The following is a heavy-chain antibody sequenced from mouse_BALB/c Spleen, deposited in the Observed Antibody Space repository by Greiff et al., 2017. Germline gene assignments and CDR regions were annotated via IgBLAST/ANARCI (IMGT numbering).Heavy chain of an antibody. D-gene: IGHD1-1*01. J-gene: IGHJ3*01. Sequence: DVHLVESGGGLVKPGGSLKLSCAASGFTFSSYAMSWVRQSPEKRLEWVAEISSGGSYTYYPDTVTGRFTISRDNAKNTLYLEMSSLRSEDTAMYYCARGDYYGSSYVGTSWFAYWGQGTLVTVSA. V-gene: IGHV5-9-4*01. CDR2: ISSGGSYT. CDR1: GFTFSSYA. CDR3: ARGDYYGSSYVGTSWFAY.